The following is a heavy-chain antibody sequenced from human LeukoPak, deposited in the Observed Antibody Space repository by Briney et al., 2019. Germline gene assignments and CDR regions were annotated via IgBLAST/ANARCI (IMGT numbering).Heavy chain of an antibody. CDR3: AIGTTVTTWGPSYYYYGMDV. Sequence: PGGSLRLSCAASGFTVSSNYMSWVRQAPGKGLEWVSVIYSGGSTYYADSVKGRFTISRDNSRNTLYLQMNSLRAEDTAVYYCAIGTTVTTWGPSYYYYGMDVWGQGTTVTVSS. CDR2: IYSGGST. J-gene: IGHJ6*02. D-gene: IGHD4-17*01. V-gene: IGHV3-66*01. CDR1: GFTVSSNY.